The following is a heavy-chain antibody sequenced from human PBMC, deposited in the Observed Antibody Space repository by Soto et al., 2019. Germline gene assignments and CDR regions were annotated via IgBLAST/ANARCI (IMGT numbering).Heavy chain of an antibody. V-gene: IGHV5-51*01. CDR2: IYPGDSDT. J-gene: IGHJ6*02. CDR3: ARSVLAYGMDV. Sequence: GESLKISCKGSGYSFTSYWIGWVRQMPGKGLEWMGIIYPGDSDTRYSPSFQGQVTISADKSISTAYLQWSSLKASEPALYYCARSVLAYGMDVWGQGMTVSVS. CDR1: GYSFTSYW.